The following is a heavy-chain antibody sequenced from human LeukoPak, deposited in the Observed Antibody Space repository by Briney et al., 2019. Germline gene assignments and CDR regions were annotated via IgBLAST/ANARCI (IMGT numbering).Heavy chain of an antibody. V-gene: IGHV3-23*01. Sequence: GGSLRLSCAASGFTFSSYAMSWVRQAPGKGLEWVSGISNSGSSTYYADPVKGRFTISRDISKDTLFLQMNSLRAEDTAVYYCAKLGNYDSSGYFAWGDAFDIWGQGTMVTVSS. CDR1: GFTFSSYA. CDR3: AKLGNYDSSGYFAWGDAFDI. J-gene: IGHJ3*02. D-gene: IGHD3-22*01. CDR2: ISNSGSST.